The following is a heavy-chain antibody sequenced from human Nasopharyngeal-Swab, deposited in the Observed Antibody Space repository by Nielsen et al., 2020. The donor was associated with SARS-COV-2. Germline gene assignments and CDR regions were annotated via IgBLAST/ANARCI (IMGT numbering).Heavy chain of an antibody. Sequence: GGSLRLSCAASGFTFSSYWMSWVRQAPGKGLEWVVYIKEDGSEKYFVDSVKGRFTISRDNAKNSLYLQMNSLRAEDTAAYYCARANSSSWSFDYWGQGTLVTVSS. D-gene: IGHD6-13*01. CDR1: GFTFSSYW. V-gene: IGHV3-7*04. J-gene: IGHJ4*02. CDR3: ARANSSSWSFDY. CDR2: IKEDGSEK.